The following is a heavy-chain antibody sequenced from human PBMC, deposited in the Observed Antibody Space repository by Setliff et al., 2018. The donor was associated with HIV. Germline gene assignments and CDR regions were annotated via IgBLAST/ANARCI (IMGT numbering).Heavy chain of an antibody. CDR1: GGSMSSSNYL. CDR3: AREAAHCSGDTCQFTFDS. Sequence: SETLSLTCTVSGGSMSSSNYLWGWIRQPPGKGLEWIGSVYYSGSSYYNPSLKSRITIAVDSAKYQFSLSLTSVTAADTAVYYCAREAAHCSGDTCQFTFDSWGQGTLVTVSS. CDR2: VYYSGSS. D-gene: IGHD2-15*01. J-gene: IGHJ4*02. V-gene: IGHV4-39*02.